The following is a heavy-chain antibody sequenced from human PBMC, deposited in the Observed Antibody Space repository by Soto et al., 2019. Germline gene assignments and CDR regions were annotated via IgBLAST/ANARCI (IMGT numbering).Heavy chain of an antibody. CDR2: INPSGAST. Sequence: ASVKVSCKASGYTFTSYNMHWVRQAPGQGLEGMGIINPSGASTSYTQKLQGRVTMTRDTSTSTVYMELSSLRSEDTAVYYCAREYYFGSGRPTDYYYYGLDVWGQGTTVTVSS. J-gene: IGHJ6*02. D-gene: IGHD3-10*01. V-gene: IGHV1-46*01. CDR3: AREYYFGSGRPTDYYYYGLDV. CDR1: GYTFTSYN.